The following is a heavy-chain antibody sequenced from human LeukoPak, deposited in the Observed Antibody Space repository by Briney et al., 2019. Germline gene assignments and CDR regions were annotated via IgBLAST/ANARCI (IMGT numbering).Heavy chain of an antibody. Sequence: KTSETLSLTCAVSGGSISSHYWSWIRQPPGKGLEWTGYIYYSGSTNYNPSLKSRVTISVDTSKNQFSLKLSSVTAADTAVYYCARRSGGNNFYYGMDVWGQGTTVTVSS. CDR1: GGSISSHY. J-gene: IGHJ6*02. D-gene: IGHD4-23*01. V-gene: IGHV4-59*08. CDR3: ARRSGGNNFYYGMDV. CDR2: IYYSGST.